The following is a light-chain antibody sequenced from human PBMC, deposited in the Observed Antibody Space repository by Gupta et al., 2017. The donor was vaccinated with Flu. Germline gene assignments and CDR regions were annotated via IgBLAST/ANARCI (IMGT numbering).Light chain of an antibody. J-gene: IGKJ5*01. Sequence: EIVLTQSPATLSLSPGERATLYSRASHSVGMYLSWYQQKPGQAPRLLIDDESSRPPGIPVRFSGSGSGTEFTLTISSLELEGFAVYYCQQRSHWPPFTFGQGTRVEIK. CDR3: QQRSHWPPFT. CDR2: DES. CDR1: HSVGMY. V-gene: IGKV3-11*01.